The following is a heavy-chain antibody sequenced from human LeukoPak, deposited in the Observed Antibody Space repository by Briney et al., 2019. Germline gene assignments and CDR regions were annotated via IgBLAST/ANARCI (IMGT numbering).Heavy chain of an antibody. V-gene: IGHV1-2*06. CDR2: INPNSGGT. D-gene: IGHD6-19*01. Sequence: ASVKVSCKASGYTFTGYYMHWVRQAPVQGLEWMGRINPNSGGTNYAQKFQGRVTMTRDTSISTAYMELSRQRSDDTAVYYCARGSGWHPYYFDYWGQGTLVTVSS. CDR1: GYTFTGYY. CDR3: ARGSGWHPYYFDY. J-gene: IGHJ4*02.